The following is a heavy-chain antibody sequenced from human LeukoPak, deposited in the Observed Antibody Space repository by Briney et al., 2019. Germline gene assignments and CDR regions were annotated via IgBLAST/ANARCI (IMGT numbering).Heavy chain of an antibody. V-gene: IGHV3-23*01. J-gene: IGHJ4*02. CDR1: GFTFSSYA. D-gene: IGHD2-15*01. Sequence: GGSLRLSCAASGFTFSSYAMSWVRQAPGKGLEWVSAISGSGGSTHYADSVKGRFTISRDNSKNTLYLQMNSLRAEDTAVYYCAKTPDIVVVVAATHFDYWGQGTLVTVSS. CDR3: AKTPDIVVVVAATHFDY. CDR2: ISGSGGST.